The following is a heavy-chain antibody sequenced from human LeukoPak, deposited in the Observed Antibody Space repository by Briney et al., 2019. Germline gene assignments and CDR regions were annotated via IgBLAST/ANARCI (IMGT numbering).Heavy chain of an antibody. CDR2: ISYDETDK. Sequence: GGSLRLSCAASAFTLNTYGMHWVRQAPGKGLEWVAVISYDETDKYYADSVKGRFTVSRDNSKNTLYLQMNSLRAEDTAVYYCAKRYSSGWYYLDYWGQGTLVTVSS. V-gene: IGHV3-30*18. CDR3: AKRYSSGWYYLDY. D-gene: IGHD6-19*01. CDR1: AFTLNTYG. J-gene: IGHJ4*02.